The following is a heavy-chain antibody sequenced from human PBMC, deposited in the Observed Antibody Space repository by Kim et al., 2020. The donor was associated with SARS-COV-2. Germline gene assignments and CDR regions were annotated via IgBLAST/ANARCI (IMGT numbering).Heavy chain of an antibody. D-gene: IGHD7-27*01. Sequence: GGSLRLSCAASGFTFSSRWMSWLRQAPGKGPEWVANIKPDGSGKYYVDSVKGRFTISRDNAENSLDLQMNSLRAEDTAAYYCARDWGYFDYWGQGILVTVSS. J-gene: IGHJ4*02. V-gene: IGHV3-7*04. CDR1: GFTFSSRW. CDR3: ARDWGYFDY. CDR2: IKPDGSGK.